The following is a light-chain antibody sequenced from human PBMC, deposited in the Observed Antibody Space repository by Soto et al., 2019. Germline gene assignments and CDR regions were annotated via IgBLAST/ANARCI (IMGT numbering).Light chain of an antibody. CDR1: SSDVGRYNY. Sequence: QSALTQPASVSGSPGQSITISCTGTSSDVGRYNYVSWYQQHPGKAPKLMIYAVSDRPSGVSDRFSGSKSGNTASLTISGLQAEDEADYYCCSYTSNSARGVVFGGGTKLTVL. V-gene: IGLV2-14*03. CDR2: AVS. CDR3: CSYTSNSARGVV. J-gene: IGLJ2*01.